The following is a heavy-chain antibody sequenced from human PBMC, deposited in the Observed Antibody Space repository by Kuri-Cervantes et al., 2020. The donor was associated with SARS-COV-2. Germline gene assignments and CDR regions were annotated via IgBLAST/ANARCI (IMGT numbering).Heavy chain of an antibody. CDR1: GFTFSSYA. CDR3: AKYLVRGGLNWFDP. CDR2: ISGSGDIT. V-gene: IGHV3-23*01. J-gene: IGHJ5*02. Sequence: GESLKISCAASGFTFSSYAMSWVRQAPTKGLEWVSAISGSGDITYYGDSVQGRFTISRDNSKNTLYLQMNSLRAEDTAVYYCAKYLVRGGLNWFDPWGQGTQVTVSS. D-gene: IGHD3-10*02.